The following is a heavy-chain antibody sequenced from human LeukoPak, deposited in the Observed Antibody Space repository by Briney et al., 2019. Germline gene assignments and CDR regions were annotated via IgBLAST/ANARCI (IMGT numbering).Heavy chain of an antibody. J-gene: IGHJ4*02. CDR2: IIPIFGTA. Sequence: GASVKVSCKASGGTFSSYAISWVRQAPGQGLEWMGGIIPIFGTANYAQKFQGRVTITADESTSTAYMELSSLRSEDTAVYYCARGFTIFGVVTANFDYWGQGTLVTVSS. D-gene: IGHD3-3*01. CDR1: GGTFSSYA. V-gene: IGHV1-69*13. CDR3: ARGFTIFGVVTANFDY.